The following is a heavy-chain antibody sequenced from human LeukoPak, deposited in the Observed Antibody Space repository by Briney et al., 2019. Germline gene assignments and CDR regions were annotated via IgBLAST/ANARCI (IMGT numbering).Heavy chain of an antibody. J-gene: IGHJ4*02. Sequence: ASVKVSCKASGYTFTGYYMHWVRQAPGQGLEWMGWINPNSGGTNYAQKFQGRVTMTRDTSISTAYMELSRLRSDDRAVYDCARVSPLIEVAGDFDYWGQGTLVTVSS. CDR1: GYTFTGYY. D-gene: IGHD6-19*01. CDR3: ARVSPLIEVAGDFDY. CDR2: INPNSGGT. V-gene: IGHV1-2*02.